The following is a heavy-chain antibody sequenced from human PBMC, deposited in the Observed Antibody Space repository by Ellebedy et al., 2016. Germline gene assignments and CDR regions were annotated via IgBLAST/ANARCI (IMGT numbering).Heavy chain of an antibody. D-gene: IGHD2-15*01. CDR2: INHSGST. Sequence: SETLSLXCAVYGGSFSGYYWSWIRQPPGKGLEWIGEINHSGSTNYNPSLKSRVTISVDTSKNQFSLKLSSVTAADTAVYYCASRYCSGGSCYTDYWGQGTLVTVSS. CDR1: GGSFSGYY. J-gene: IGHJ4*02. V-gene: IGHV4-34*01. CDR3: ASRYCSGGSCYTDY.